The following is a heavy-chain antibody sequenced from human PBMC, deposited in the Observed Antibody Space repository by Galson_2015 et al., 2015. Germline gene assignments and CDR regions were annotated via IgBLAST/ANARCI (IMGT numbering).Heavy chain of an antibody. CDR1: GFTFSSYA. CDR2: ISGSGGST. CDR3: AIRFRWSKSDYFDY. D-gene: IGHD4-23*01. Sequence: SLRLSCAASGFTFSSYAMHWVRQAPGKGLEWVSAISGSGGSTYYADSVKGRFTISRDNSKNTLYLQMNSLRAEDTAVYYCAIRFRWSKSDYFDYWGQGTLVTVSS. J-gene: IGHJ4*02. V-gene: IGHV3-23*01.